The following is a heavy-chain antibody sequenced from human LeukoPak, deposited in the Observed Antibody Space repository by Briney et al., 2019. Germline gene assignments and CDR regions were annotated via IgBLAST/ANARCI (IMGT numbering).Heavy chain of an antibody. J-gene: IGHJ4*02. CDR3: ARQNDFRLDY. D-gene: IGHD3-3*01. V-gene: IGHV5-51*01. Sequence: GESLKISCKGSGYTFSSYWIGWGRQMPGKGLEWMGSIYPGDSDTRYSPSLQGQVTISVDTSIGTAYLQWSSLKASDTAIYYCARQNDFRLDYWGQGTLVTVSS. CDR2: IYPGDSDT. CDR1: GYTFSSYW.